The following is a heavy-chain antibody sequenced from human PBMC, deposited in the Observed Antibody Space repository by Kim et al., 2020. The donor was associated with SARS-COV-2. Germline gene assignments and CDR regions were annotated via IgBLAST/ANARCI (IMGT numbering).Heavy chain of an antibody. Sequence: GGSLRLSCAASGFTVSSNYMSWVRQAPGKGLEWVSVIYSGGSTYYADSVKGRFTISRDNSKNTLYLQMNSLRAEDTAVYYCARDRVWFGEKVYYYYGMDVWGQGTTVTVSS. D-gene: IGHD3-10*01. CDR1: GFTVSSNY. CDR2: IYSGGST. CDR3: ARDRVWFGEKVYYYYGMDV. J-gene: IGHJ6*02. V-gene: IGHV3-53*01.